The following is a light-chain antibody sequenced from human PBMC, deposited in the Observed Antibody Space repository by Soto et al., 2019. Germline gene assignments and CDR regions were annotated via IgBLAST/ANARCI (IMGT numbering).Light chain of an antibody. CDR1: SSDVGGYNY. CDR2: DVS. V-gene: IGLV2-14*03. J-gene: IGLJ1*01. Sequence: QSALTQPASVSGSPGQAIAISCTGTSSDVGGYNYVSWYQQHPGTAPKLMIYDVSNRPSGVSDRFSASKSGNTASLTISGLQAEDEADYYCSSYTSSSPRVFGTGTKVTVL. CDR3: SSYTSSSPRV.